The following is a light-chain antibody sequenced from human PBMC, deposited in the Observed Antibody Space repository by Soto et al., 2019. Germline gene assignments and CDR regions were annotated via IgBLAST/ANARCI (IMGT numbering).Light chain of an antibody. V-gene: IGKV3-11*01. Sequence: EIVLTQSPATLSLSPGERATLSCRASQSVSSYLAWYQQKPGQAPRLLIYDASNRATGIPARFSGSGSGTDFTLTIRSLEPEDFAVYYCQQRSNWSGVTFGGGTKVEIK. J-gene: IGKJ4*01. CDR2: DAS. CDR1: QSVSSY. CDR3: QQRSNWSGVT.